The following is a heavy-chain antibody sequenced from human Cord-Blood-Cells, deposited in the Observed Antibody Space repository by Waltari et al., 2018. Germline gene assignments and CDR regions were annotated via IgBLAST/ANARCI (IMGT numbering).Heavy chain of an antibody. V-gene: IGHV4-39*01. CDR2: IYYSGST. CDR3: ARIPYLSSGYYYYYYYGMDV. Sequence: QLQQQESGPGLVKPSETLSLTCTVSGGSISSSSYYWGWIRQPPGKGLEWIGSIYYSGSTYYNPSLKSRVTISVDTSKNQFSLKLSSVTAADTAVYYCARIPYLSSGYYYYYYYGMDVWGQGTTVTVSS. J-gene: IGHJ6*02. CDR1: GGSISSSSYY. D-gene: IGHD3-22*01.